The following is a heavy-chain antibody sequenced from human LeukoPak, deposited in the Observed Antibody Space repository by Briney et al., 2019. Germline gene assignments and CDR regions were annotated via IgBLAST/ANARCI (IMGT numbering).Heavy chain of an antibody. J-gene: IGHJ4*02. Sequence: GASVRVSCKASGGTFSSYAISWVRPTPGQGLEWIGGNIPIFGTPNYAQKFQGRVTITTDESTSTAYMELSSLRSEDTAVYYCARDGYYYDSSGYYTPYYFDYWGQGTLVTVSS. CDR2: NIPIFGTP. CDR1: GGTFSSYA. CDR3: ARDGYYYDSSGYYTPYYFDY. V-gene: IGHV1-69*05. D-gene: IGHD3-22*01.